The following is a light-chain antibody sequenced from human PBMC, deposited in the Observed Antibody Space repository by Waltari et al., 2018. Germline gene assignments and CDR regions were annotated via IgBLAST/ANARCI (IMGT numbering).Light chain of an antibody. J-gene: IGLJ3*02. CDR2: RNN. CDR3: ATWDDSLSGPRV. Sequence: QSVLTQPPSASGTPGQRVTISCSGSSSNIGSNYVYWYQQLPGTAPKLLIYRNNQRPSGVPDRFCGSKSGTSASLAISGLRSEDEADYYCATWDDSLSGPRVFGGGTKLSVL. V-gene: IGLV1-47*01. CDR1: SSNIGSNY.